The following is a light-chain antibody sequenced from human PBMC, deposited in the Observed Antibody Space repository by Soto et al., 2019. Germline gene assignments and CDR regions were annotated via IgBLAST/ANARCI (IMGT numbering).Light chain of an antibody. CDR1: QSISRS. CDR2: AAS. CDR3: HQTYSTPPWT. J-gene: IGKJ1*01. V-gene: IGKV1-39*01. Sequence: DIQMTQSPSSLSASVRDRVTITCRASQSISRSLNWYQQKPGKAPKLLIYAASSLQSGVPSRFSGSGSGTDFTLAISSLQPEDFATYYCHQTYSTPPWTFGQGTKVEIK.